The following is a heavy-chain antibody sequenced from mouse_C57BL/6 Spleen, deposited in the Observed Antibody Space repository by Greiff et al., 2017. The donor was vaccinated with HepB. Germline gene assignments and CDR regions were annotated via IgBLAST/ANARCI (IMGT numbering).Heavy chain of an antibody. CDR3: ARGGSSDWYFDV. CDR1: GYTFTDYY. CDR2: INPYNGGT. J-gene: IGHJ1*03. Sequence: EVKLQESGPVLVKPGASVKMSCKASGYTFTDYYMNWVKQSHGKSLEWIGVINPYNGGTSYNQKFKGKATLTVDKSSSTAYMELNSLTSEDSAVYYCARGGSSDWYFDVWGTGTTVTVSS. V-gene: IGHV1-19*01. D-gene: IGHD1-1*01.